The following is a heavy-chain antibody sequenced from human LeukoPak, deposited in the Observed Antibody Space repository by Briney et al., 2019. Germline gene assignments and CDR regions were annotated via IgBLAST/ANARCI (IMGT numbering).Heavy chain of an antibody. CDR3: ARELRQGYSYGYYFDY. CDR1: GYSFILYG. J-gene: IGHJ4*02. V-gene: IGHV1-69*06. CDR2: IIPIFGTA. Sequence: GASVKVSCKTSGYSFILYGISWVRQAPGQGLEWMGGIIPIFGTANYAQKFQGRVTITADKSTSTAYMELSSLRSEDTAVYYCARELRQGYSYGYYFDYWGQGTLVTVSS. D-gene: IGHD5-18*01.